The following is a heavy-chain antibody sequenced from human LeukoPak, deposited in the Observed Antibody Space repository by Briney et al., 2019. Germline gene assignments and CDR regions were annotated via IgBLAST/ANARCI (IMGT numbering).Heavy chain of an antibody. CDR1: GGSFSGYY. V-gene: IGHV4-34*01. CDR3: ARALDIFTGTFDY. D-gene: IGHD3-9*01. J-gene: IGHJ4*02. CDR2: INHSGST. Sequence: SETLSLTCAVHGGSFSGYYWSWIRQPPGKGLEWIGEINHSGSTNYNPSLKSRVTISVGTSKIQFFLKLSSVTAADAAVYYCARALDIFTGTFDYWGQGTLVTVSS.